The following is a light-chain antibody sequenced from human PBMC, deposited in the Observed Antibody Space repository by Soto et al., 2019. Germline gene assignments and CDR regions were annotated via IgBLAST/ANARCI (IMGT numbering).Light chain of an antibody. V-gene: IGLV2-14*03. CDR3: SSYTSTSSVV. CDR2: DVS. Sequence: QSALTQPASVSGSPGQSITISCTGTSSDVGGYKYVSWYQQHPGKAPKLMIYDVSNRPSGVSNRFSGSKSGNTASLTISGLQANDEADYYCSSYTSTSSVVFGGGTKLTV. J-gene: IGLJ2*01. CDR1: SSDVGGYKY.